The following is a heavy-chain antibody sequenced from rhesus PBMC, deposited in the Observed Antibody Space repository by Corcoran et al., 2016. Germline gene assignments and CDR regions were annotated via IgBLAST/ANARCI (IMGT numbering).Heavy chain of an antibody. Sequence: QVQLQESGPGLVKPSETLSLTCAVSGGSLTNYFWAWIRQAPGKGQEWIGRCCGGTGGTAFNPTLRRRVTMSMDASRNQFSLKLTSVTAADSAIYYGARGVTDPGHEGYWGQGVLVTVSS. V-gene: IGHV4-147*01. CDR2: CCGGTGGT. J-gene: IGHJ4*01. CDR3: ARGVTDPGHEGY. CDR1: GGSLTNYF. D-gene: IGHD3-9*01.